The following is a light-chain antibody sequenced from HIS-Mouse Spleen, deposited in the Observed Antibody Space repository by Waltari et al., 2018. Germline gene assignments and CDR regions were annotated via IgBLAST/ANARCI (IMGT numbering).Light chain of an antibody. Sequence: EIVLTQSPGTLSLSPGERATLSCRASRSVSSSYLSWYQQKPGQAPRLLIYGASSRATAIPDWFSGSGSGTDFTLTISRLEPEDFAVYYCQQYGSSPPWTFGQGTKVEIK. J-gene: IGKJ1*01. CDR2: GAS. V-gene: IGKV3-20*01. CDR1: RSVSSSY. CDR3: QQYGSSPPWT.